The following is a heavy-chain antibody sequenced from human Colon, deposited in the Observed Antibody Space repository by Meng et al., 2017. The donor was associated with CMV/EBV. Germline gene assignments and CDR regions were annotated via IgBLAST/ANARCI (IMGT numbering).Heavy chain of an antibody. CDR1: GFTFNTFW. Sequence: GESLKISCAASGFTFNTFWMTWVRQSPAKGLEWVANINADGSQTDYGDFVEGRFSISRDNAQNSLYLEMNNLKGDDTAVYYCTRPGYTFDLWGQGTLVTVSS. CDR2: INADGSQT. D-gene: IGHD5-18*01. CDR3: TRPGYTFDL. J-gene: IGHJ4*02. V-gene: IGHV3-7*01.